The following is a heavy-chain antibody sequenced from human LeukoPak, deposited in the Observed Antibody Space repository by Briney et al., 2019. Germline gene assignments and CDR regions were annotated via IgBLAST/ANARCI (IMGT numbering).Heavy chain of an antibody. CDR2: ISSTTSYK. CDR3: ARDPRIYCTNGICRDDYFDN. D-gene: IGHD2-8*01. CDR1: GFTFSSYS. J-gene: IGHJ4*02. Sequence: GGSLRLSCATSGFTFSSYSMNCVRQSPGKWLEWVSSISSTTSYKYYAVSVKGRFTISRDNAKDSLFLQMNSLRAEDTAIYYCARDPRIYCTNGICRDDYFDNWGQGTLVTVSS. V-gene: IGHV3-21*01.